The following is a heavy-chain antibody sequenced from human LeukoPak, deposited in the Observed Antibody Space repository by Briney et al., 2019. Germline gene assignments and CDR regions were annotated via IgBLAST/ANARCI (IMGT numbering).Heavy chain of an antibody. Sequence: GGSLRLSCAASGFTFSSYAMSWVRQAPGKGLEWVSGISGSGGSTYYADFVKGRFTISRDNSKNTLYLQMNSPRAEDTAVYYCAKDNGDWFGAFDIWGQGTMVTVSS. CDR3: AKDNGDWFGAFDI. CDR2: ISGSGGST. J-gene: IGHJ3*02. V-gene: IGHV3-23*01. D-gene: IGHD3-10*01. CDR1: GFTFSSYA.